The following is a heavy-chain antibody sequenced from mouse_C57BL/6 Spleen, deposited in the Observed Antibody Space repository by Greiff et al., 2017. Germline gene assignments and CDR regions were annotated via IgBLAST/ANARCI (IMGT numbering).Heavy chain of an antibody. Sequence: QVQLQQSGAELVRPGTSVKVSCKASGYAFTNYLIEWVKQRPGQGLEWIGVINPGSGGTNYNEKFKGKATLTADKSSSTAYMPLSSLTSEDSAVYSCARSGDYYGSSFDYWGQGTTLTVSS. J-gene: IGHJ2*01. CDR2: INPGSGGT. V-gene: IGHV1-54*01. D-gene: IGHD1-1*01. CDR1: GYAFTNYL. CDR3: ARSGDYYGSSFDY.